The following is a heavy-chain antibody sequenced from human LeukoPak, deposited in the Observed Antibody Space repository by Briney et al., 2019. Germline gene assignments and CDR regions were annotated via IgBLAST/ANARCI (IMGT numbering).Heavy chain of an antibody. J-gene: IGHJ4*02. Sequence: GGSLRLSCSVSEFTFSSRQAPGKGLEWVSRISGGGFSTNSADFVRGRFSISRDNSRNTLYLQMNSLRAEDTAVYYCAKGDNYYGSGSYPDYWGQGTLVTVSS. V-gene: IGHV3-23*01. CDR1: EFTFSS. CDR2: ISGGGFST. D-gene: IGHD3-10*01. CDR3: AKGDNYYGSGSYPDY.